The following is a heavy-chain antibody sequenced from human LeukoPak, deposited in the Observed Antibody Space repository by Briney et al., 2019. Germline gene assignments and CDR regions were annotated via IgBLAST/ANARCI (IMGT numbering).Heavy chain of an antibody. CDR1: GFTVSSNY. CDR3: ARIRPRRGYYYDSSGYYSDSVYFDY. D-gene: IGHD3-22*01. CDR2: IYSGDST. V-gene: IGHV3-66*01. J-gene: IGHJ4*02. Sequence: GGSLRLSCAASGFTVSSNYMSWVRQAPGKGLEWVSVIYSGDSTYYADSVKGRFTISRDNSKNTLYLQMNSLRAEDTAVYYCARIRPRRGYYYDSSGYYSDSVYFDYWGQGTLVTVSS.